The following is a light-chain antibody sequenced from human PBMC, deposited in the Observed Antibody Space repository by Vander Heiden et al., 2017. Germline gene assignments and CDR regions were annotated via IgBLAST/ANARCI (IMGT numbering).Light chain of an antibody. CDR3: QQYNSYCT. Sequence: EIQVAQAPATLSTTVGDKVTISCRANQSITNSLAWYQQKPGRAPKLLIYKASTLENGVPSRFSGSGSGTEFSLTISSLQPDDFATYYCQQYNSYCTFGQGTKLEIK. CDR1: QSITNS. V-gene: IGKV1-5*03. J-gene: IGKJ2*02. CDR2: KAS.